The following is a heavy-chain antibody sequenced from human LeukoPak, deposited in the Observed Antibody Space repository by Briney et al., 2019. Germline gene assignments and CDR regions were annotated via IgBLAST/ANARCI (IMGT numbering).Heavy chain of an antibody. CDR2: ISYDGSNK. Sequence: GRSLRLSCAASGFTFSSYAIHWVRQAPGKGLEWVAVISYDGSNKYYADSVKGRFTISRDNSKNTLYLQMNSLRAEDTAVYYCARDDGWLQLREYFDYWGQGTLVTVSS. V-gene: IGHV3-30-3*01. CDR1: GFTFSSYA. CDR3: ARDDGWLQLREYFDY. D-gene: IGHD5-24*01. J-gene: IGHJ4*02.